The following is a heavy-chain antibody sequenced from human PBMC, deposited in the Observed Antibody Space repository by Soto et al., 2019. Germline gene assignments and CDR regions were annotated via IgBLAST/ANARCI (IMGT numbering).Heavy chain of an antibody. CDR2: IRSKAYGGTT. Sequence: GGSLRLSCTASGFTFGDYAMSWVRQAPGKGLEWVGFIRSKAYGGTTEYAASVKGRFTIARDDSKSIAYLQMNSLKTEDTAVYYCTRERPTHYYDSSGYYYYFDYWGQGTLVTVSS. CDR3: TRERPTHYYDSSGYYYYFDY. D-gene: IGHD3-22*01. J-gene: IGHJ4*02. CDR1: GFTFGDYA. V-gene: IGHV3-49*04.